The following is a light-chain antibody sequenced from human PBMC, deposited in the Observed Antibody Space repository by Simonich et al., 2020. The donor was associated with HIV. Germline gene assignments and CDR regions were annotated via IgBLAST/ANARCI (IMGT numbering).Light chain of an antibody. Sequence: EIVLTQSPGTLSLSPGERATLSCRASQSVSSSYLAWYQQRPGPAPRLLIYGASGRATGIPDRFSGSGSGTDFTLTISRLEPEDFAVYYCQQYVSSPVTFGPGTTVDIK. J-gene: IGKJ3*01. CDR1: QSVSSSY. CDR2: GAS. V-gene: IGKV3-20*01. CDR3: QQYVSSPVT.